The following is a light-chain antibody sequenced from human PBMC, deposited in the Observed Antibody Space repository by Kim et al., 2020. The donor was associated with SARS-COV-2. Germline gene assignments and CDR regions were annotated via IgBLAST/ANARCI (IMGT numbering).Light chain of an antibody. CDR3: CSYAGSYTVV. CDR1: SSDVGGYDC. V-gene: IGLV2-11*01. CDR2: DVS. Sequence: GRSVTISCTGTSSDVGGYDCVSWYQQHPGKAPKLMIYDVSKRPSGVPDRFSGSKSDNTASLTISGLQAEDEADYYCCSYAGSYTVVFGGGTMLTVL. J-gene: IGLJ2*01.